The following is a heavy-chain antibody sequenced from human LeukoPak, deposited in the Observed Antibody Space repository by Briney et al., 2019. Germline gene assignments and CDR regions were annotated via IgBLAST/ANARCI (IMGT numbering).Heavy chain of an antibody. CDR3: ARVSTVNDAFDI. V-gene: IGHV1-8*01. Sequence: ASVKVSCKASGYTFTSYGITWVRQAPGQGLEWMGWMNPNSGNTGYAQKFQGRVTITRNTSISTAYMELSSLRSEDTAVYYCARVSTVNDAFDIWGQGTMVTVSS. D-gene: IGHD4-17*01. J-gene: IGHJ3*02. CDR1: GYTFTSYG. CDR2: MNPNSGNT.